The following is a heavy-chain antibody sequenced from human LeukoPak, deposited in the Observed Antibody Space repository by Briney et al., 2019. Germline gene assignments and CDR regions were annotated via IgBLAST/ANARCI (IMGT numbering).Heavy chain of an antibody. D-gene: IGHD2-2*01. CDR3: ARDWGYQLIAY. J-gene: IGHJ4*02. CDR2: INGGSGNT. Sequence: ASVKVSCKASGYTFTGYALHWVRQAPGQRLEWMGWINGGSGNTKYSQNSQGRVTITRDTSASTAYMELSSLRSEDTAVYYCARDWGYQLIAYWGQGTLVTVSS. CDR1: GYTFTGYA. V-gene: IGHV1-3*01.